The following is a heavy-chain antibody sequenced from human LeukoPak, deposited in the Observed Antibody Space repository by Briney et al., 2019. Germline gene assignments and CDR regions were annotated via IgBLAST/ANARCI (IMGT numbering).Heavy chain of an antibody. CDR2: INTNTGNP. CDR1: GYTLTSYA. D-gene: IGHD2-2*01. J-gene: IGHJ6*02. Sequence: GASVKVSCKASGYTLTSYAMNWVRQAPGQGLEWMGWINTNTGNPTYAQGFTGRFVFSLDTSVSTAYLQISSLKAEDTAVYYCATSVVPAAMGEGYYYYGMDVWGQGTTVTVSS. V-gene: IGHV7-4-1*02. CDR3: ATSVVPAAMGEGYYYYGMDV.